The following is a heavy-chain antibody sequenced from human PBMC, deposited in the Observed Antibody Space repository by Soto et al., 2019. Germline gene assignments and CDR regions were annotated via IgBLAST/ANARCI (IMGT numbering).Heavy chain of an antibody. V-gene: IGHV1-18*01. Sequence: QAQLVQSGSEVERPGASVKVSCKASGYSFSSYGIVWVRQAPGQGLEWMGWIRPYNGDTNSAQKFQGRVTLTTDTSTSTAYMELRSLRYDDTAVYYCARRAEDHYFYYMGVWGKGTTVTVSS. CDR1: GYSFSSYG. D-gene: IGHD1-26*01. CDR3: ARRAEDHYFYYMGV. J-gene: IGHJ6*03. CDR2: IRPYNGDT.